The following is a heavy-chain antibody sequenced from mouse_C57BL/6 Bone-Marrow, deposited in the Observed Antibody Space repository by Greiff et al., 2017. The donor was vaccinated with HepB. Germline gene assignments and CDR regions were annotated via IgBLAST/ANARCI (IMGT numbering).Heavy chain of an antibody. Sequence: VKLMESGAELARPGASVKMSCKASGYTFTSYTMHWVKQRPGQGLEWIGYINPSSGYTKYNQKFKDKATLTADKSSSTAYMQLSSLTSEDSAVYYCARGREFAYWGQGTLVTVSA. J-gene: IGHJ3*01. CDR3: ARGREFAY. CDR2: INPSSGYT. CDR1: GYTFTSYT. V-gene: IGHV1-4*01.